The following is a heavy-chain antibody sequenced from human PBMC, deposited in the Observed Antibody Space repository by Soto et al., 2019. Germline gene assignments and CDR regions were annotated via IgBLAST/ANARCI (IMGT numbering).Heavy chain of an antibody. CDR1: GFTFSRHA. V-gene: IGHV3-30-3*01. D-gene: IGHD3-10*01. CDR2: VSKDGSVK. J-gene: IGHJ4*02. Sequence: GGSLRLSCEGSGFTFSRHALHWVRQAPGKGLEWVVVVSKDGSVKYWIESVKGRFTLSRDNSKNTVYLEMNSLRPEDTGVYYCVRSRSGAVADSFDLWGQGTLVTVSS. CDR3: VRSRSGAVADSFDL.